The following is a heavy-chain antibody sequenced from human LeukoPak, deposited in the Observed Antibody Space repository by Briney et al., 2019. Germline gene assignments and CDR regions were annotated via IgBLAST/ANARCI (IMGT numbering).Heavy chain of an antibody. J-gene: IGHJ4*02. V-gene: IGHV4-34*01. CDR2: INHSGST. CDR1: GGSFSNFY. D-gene: IGHD2-2*01. CDR3: ARGPYCNTSTCYPYYFDS. Sequence: SETLSLTCAIYGGSFSNFYSSWIRQTPGKGLGWIGEINHSGSTSYNPSLKSRVTMSMDTSGRQFSLRLSSVTATDAALYYCARGPYCNTSTCYPYYFDSWGQGTLVTVSS.